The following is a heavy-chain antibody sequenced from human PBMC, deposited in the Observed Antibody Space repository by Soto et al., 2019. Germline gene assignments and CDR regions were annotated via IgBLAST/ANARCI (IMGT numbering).Heavy chain of an antibody. Sequence: SETLSLTCTVSGGSISSYYVSWIRQSAGKGLEWIGRIDTSGTTNYNPSLKSRVTMSVDASKNHFSLNLGSVTAADTAVYYCARGPRGYVYYHGMDVWGQGTTVTVSS. V-gene: IGHV4-4*07. CDR1: GGSISSYY. CDR3: ARGPRGYVYYHGMDV. D-gene: IGHD3-10*01. J-gene: IGHJ6*02. CDR2: IDTSGTT.